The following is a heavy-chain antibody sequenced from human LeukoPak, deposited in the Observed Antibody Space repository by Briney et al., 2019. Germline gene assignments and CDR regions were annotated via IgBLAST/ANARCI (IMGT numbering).Heavy chain of an antibody. J-gene: IGHJ3*02. CDR1: GFTVSSNY. D-gene: IGHD3-22*01. CDR3: ARDNYYDSSGYSAAFDI. Sequence: PGGSLTLSCAASGFTVSSNYMSWVRQAPGKGLEWVSVIYSGGSTYYADSVKGGFTISRDNSKNTLYLQMNSLRAEDTAVYYCARDNYYDSSGYSAAFDIWGQGTMVTVSS. CDR2: IYSGGST. V-gene: IGHV3-53*01.